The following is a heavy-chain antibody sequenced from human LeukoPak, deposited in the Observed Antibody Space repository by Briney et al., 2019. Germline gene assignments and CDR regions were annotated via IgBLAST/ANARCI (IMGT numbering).Heavy chain of an antibody. D-gene: IGHD3-3*01. Sequence: GGSLRLSCAASGSTFSSYAMNWVRQAPGQGLEWVSTISSTGGTTYYADSVKGRFTISRDNSKNTLYLQMNSLRAEDTAVYYCAKVFPPGLDAFDIWGQGTMVTVSS. CDR2: ISSTGGTT. V-gene: IGHV3-23*01. J-gene: IGHJ3*02. CDR3: AKVFPPGLDAFDI. CDR1: GSTFSSYA.